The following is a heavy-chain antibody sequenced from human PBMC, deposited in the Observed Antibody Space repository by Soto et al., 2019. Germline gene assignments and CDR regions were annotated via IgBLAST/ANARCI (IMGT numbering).Heavy chain of an antibody. CDR2: MDPMTGGT. J-gene: IGHJ6*02. Sequence: ASVKVSCKASGYNLCAYYIYWVRQAPGRGHECVGVMDPMTGGTDSEEMLRDRDTMTRDTSINTAYMELRRQRSEDTAMYFCARGRDAASQCYTPHGRDGWGQGTTVTVSS. CDR1: GYNLCAYY. D-gene: IGHD3-16*01. V-gene: IGHV1-2*02. CDR3: ARGRDAASQCYTPHGRDG.